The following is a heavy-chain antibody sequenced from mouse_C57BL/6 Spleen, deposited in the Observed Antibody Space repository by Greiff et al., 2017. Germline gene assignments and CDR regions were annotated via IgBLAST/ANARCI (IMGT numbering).Heavy chain of an antibody. CDR3: ARWQWFDY. Sequence: QVQLQQSGPGLVQPSQSLSITCTVSGFSLTSYGVHWVRQSPGKGLEWLGGIWRGGSTDYTAAFISRRSISKDHSKSQVFFKMNSLQADDTAIYYCARWQWFDYWGQGTTLTVSS. V-gene: IGHV2-2*01. J-gene: IGHJ2*01. CDR2: IWRGGST. D-gene: IGHD6-1*01. CDR1: GFSLTSYG.